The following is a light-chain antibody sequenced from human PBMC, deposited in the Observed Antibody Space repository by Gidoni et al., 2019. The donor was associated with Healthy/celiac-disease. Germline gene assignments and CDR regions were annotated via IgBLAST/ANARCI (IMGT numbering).Light chain of an antibody. V-gene: IGKV1-5*03. CDR1: QSISSW. CDR3: QQYNSYPLT. J-gene: IGKJ4*02. CDR2: KAS. Sequence: DVQMTQSPSTLSASVGDRVTITCRASQSISSWLAWYQQKPGKAPKLLIYKASSLESGVPSGFSGSGSGTEFTLTISSLQPDDFATYYCQQYNSYPLTFGGXTKVEIK.